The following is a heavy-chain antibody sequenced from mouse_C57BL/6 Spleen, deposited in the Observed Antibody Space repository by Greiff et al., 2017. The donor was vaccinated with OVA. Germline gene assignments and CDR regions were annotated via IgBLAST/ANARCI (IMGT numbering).Heavy chain of an antibody. Sequence: QVQLKESGAELVRPGTSVKVSCKASGYAFTNYLIEWVKQRPGQGLEWIGVINPGSGGTNYNEKFKGKATLTADKSSSTAYMQLSSLTSEDTAVYVCARDAYYSNYDYWGQGTTLTVSS. V-gene: IGHV1-54*01. J-gene: IGHJ2*01. CDR2: INPGSGGT. CDR1: GYAFTNYL. CDR3: ARDAYYSNYDY. D-gene: IGHD2-5*01.